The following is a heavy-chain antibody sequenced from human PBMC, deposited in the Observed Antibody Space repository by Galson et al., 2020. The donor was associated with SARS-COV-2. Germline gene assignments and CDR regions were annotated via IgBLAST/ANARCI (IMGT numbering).Heavy chain of an antibody. J-gene: IGHJ6*02. Sequence: GGSLRLSCAASGFSFSSYWMHWVRQAPGKGLVWVSHINSDGSRKSYADSVKGRFTISRDNAKNTLYLQMNSLRVEDTAVYYCARDEPKEYYDILTCFYKDSSYYYGMDVWGQGTTVTVSS. D-gene: IGHD3-9*01. V-gene: IGHV3-74*01. CDR3: ARDEPKEYYDILTCFYKDSSYYYGMDV. CDR2: INSDGSRK. CDR1: GFSFSSYW.